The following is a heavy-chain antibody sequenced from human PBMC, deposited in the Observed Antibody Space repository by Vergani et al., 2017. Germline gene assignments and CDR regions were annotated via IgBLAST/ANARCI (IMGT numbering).Heavy chain of an antibody. D-gene: IGHD6-13*01. Sequence: EVQLLESGGGLVQPGGSLRLSCAASGFTFSSYAMSWVRQAPGKGLEWVSAISGSGGSTYYADSVKGRVTISRDNSKNTLYLQMNSLRAEDTAVYYCAKERXSSWHFSSRVRRGDAFDIWGQGTMVTVSS. V-gene: IGHV3-23*01. CDR1: GFTFSSYA. J-gene: IGHJ3*02. CDR2: ISGSGGST. CDR3: AKERXSSWHFSSRVRRGDAFDI.